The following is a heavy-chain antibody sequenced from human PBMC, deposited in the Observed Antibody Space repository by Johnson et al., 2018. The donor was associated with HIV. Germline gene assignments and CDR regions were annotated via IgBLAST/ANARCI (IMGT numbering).Heavy chain of an antibody. D-gene: IGHD5/OR15-5a*01. V-gene: IGHV3-7*01. Sequence: VRLVESGGGLVQPGGSLRLSCAASGFTFRSYWMSWVRQAPGKGLEWVANIKQDGSKKYYVGSVRGRFTISRDNANPSLSLQMDSLRVEDTAVYYCARPYDAFVYGAFDVWGPGTMVTVSS. CDR3: ARPYDAFVYGAFDV. CDR1: GFTFRSYW. CDR2: IKQDGSKK. J-gene: IGHJ3*01.